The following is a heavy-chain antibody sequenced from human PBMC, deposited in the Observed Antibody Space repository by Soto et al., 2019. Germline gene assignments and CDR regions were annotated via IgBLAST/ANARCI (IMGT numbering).Heavy chain of an antibody. D-gene: IGHD3-10*01. J-gene: IGHJ4*02. V-gene: IGHV1-3*01. Sequence: QVQLVQSGAEVKKPGASVKVSCRASGYTFTTYAMHWVRQAPGQRLEWMGWINGGNADTKYSQKFQGRVSITRDTSASTVYMELSSLTSEDTAVYYCARVRVVRGVTTSVPHDYWGQGTLVTVS. CDR1: GYTFTTYA. CDR3: ARVRVVRGVTTSVPHDY. CDR2: INGGNADT.